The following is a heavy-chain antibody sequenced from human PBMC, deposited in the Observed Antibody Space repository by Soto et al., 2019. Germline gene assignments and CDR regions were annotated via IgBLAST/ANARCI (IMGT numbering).Heavy chain of an antibody. V-gene: IGHV3-13*01. CDR3: AREGPDWAFDI. CDR1: GLTFSTYD. J-gene: IGHJ2*01. Sequence: EVQLVESGGGLVQPGGSLRLSCAASGLTFSTYDMHWVRQPIGKGLEWVAALGTGDDTYYPDSVRGRFTVSRDDVKNSLYLQMDSLTAGDTAVYYCAREGPDWAFDIWGRGTLVIVSS. CDR2: LGTGDDT.